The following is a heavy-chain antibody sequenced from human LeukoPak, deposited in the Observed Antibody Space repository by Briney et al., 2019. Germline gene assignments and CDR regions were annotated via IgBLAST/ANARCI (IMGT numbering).Heavy chain of an antibody. V-gene: IGHV4-61*02. CDR2: IYTSGST. J-gene: IGHJ4*02. CDR3: ARASTYYYDSSGFDY. CDR1: GGSISSGSYY. Sequence: PSETLSLTCTVSGGSISSGSYYWSWIRQPAGKGLEWIGRIYTSGSTNYNPSLKSRVTISVDTSKNQFSLKLSSVTAADTAVYYCARASTYYYDSSGFDYWGQGTLVTVSS. D-gene: IGHD3-22*01.